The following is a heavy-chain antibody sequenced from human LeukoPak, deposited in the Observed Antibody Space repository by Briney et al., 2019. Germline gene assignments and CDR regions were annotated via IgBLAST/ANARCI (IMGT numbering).Heavy chain of an antibody. D-gene: IGHD3-10*01. V-gene: IGHV3-66*01. Sequence: PGGSLRLSCAASGFTVSSNYMSRVRQAPGKGLEWVSVIYSGGSTYYADSVKGRFTISRDNSKNTLYLQMNSLRAEDTAVYCCARRTITMARGSQRSGYFDLWGRGTLVTVSS. J-gene: IGHJ2*01. CDR1: GFTVSSNY. CDR3: ARRTITMARGSQRSGYFDL. CDR2: IYSGGST.